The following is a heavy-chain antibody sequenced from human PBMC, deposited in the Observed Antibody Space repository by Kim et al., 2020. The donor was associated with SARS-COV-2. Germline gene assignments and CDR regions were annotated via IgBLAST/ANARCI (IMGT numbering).Heavy chain of an antibody. J-gene: IGHJ4*02. V-gene: IGHV5-51*01. CDR1: GYSFTSYW. CDR3: ASGQQTSSGSYPDIDY. CDR2: IYPGDSDT. D-gene: IGHD1-26*01. Sequence: GESLKISCKGSGYSFTSYWIGWVRQMPGKGLEWMGIIYPGDSDTRYSPSFQGQVTISADKSISTAYLQWSSLKASDTSMYYCASGQQTSSGSYPDIDYWGQGTLVTVSS.